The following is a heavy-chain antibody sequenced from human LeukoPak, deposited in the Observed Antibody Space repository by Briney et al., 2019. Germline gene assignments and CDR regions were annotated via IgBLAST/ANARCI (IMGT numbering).Heavy chain of an antibody. J-gene: IGHJ3*02. CDR2: IIPIFGTA. D-gene: IGHD3-22*01. CDR3: ARRGSSGYYAFDI. Sequence: ASVKVSCKASGGTFSSYASSWVRQAPGQGLEWMGGIIPIFGTANYAQKFQGRVTITTDESTSTAYMELSSLRSEDTAVYYCARRGSSGYYAFDIWGQGTMVTVSS. V-gene: IGHV1-69*05. CDR1: GGTFSSYA.